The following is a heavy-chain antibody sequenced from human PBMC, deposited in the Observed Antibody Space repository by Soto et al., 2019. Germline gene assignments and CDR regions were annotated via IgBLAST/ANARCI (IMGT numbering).Heavy chain of an antibody. V-gene: IGHV4-4*02. D-gene: IGHD6-19*01. CDR1: GGSVNSPNW. CDR2: MHHSGSS. CDR3: GRANSSGSPIDS. J-gene: IGHJ4*02. Sequence: QVRLQQSGPGLVEPSGTLSLTCAVSGGSVNSPNWWNWVRQPPETGLEWIGEMHHSGSSNYNPSLKTRLTLSVDKSNNELSMNLNSVTAADTAIYYCGRANSSGSPIDSWGQGILVTVSS.